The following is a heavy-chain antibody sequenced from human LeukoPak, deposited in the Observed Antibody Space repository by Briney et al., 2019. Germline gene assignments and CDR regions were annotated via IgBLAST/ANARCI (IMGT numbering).Heavy chain of an antibody. V-gene: IGHV4-34*01. CDR1: GGSFSGYY. CDR3: ARAGRVDTPNYGMDV. Sequence: SETLSLTCAVYGGSFSGYYWSWIRQPPGKGLEWIGEINHSGSTNYNPSLKSRVTISVDTSKNQFSLKLSSETAADTAVYYCARAGRVDTPNYGMDVWGQGTTVTVSS. J-gene: IGHJ6*02. D-gene: IGHD5-18*01. CDR2: INHSGST.